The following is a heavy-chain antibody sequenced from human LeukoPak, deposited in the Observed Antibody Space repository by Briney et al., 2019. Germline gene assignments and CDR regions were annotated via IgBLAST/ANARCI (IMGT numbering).Heavy chain of an antibody. CDR1: GYTFTGYY. CDR2: ISAYNGNT. CDR3: ARDDIRSGSPFYYFDY. D-gene: IGHD1-26*01. Sequence: ASVKVSCKASGYTFTGYYIHWVRQAPGQGLEWMGWISAYNGNTNYAQKLQGRVTMTTDTSTSTAYMELRSLRSDDTAVYYCARDDIRSGSPFYYFDYWGQGTLVTVSS. V-gene: IGHV1-18*04. J-gene: IGHJ4*02.